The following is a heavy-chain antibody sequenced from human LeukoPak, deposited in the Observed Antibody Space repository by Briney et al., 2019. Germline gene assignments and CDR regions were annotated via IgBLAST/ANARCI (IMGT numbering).Heavy chain of an antibody. J-gene: IGHJ4*02. CDR1: GFTFSSYT. CDR2: ISVSGDST. V-gene: IGHV3-23*01. CDR3: AKTGGALLINYFNR. Sequence: HPGGSLRLSCAASGFTFSSYTMNWVRQAPGKGLEWVSAISVSGDSTSYADSVKGRFTISRDNSKNTLYLQMNSLRAEDTALYYCAKTGGALLINYFNRWGQGTQVAVSS. D-gene: IGHD1-26*01.